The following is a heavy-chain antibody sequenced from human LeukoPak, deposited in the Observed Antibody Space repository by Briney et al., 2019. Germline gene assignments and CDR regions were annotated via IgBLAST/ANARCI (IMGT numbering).Heavy chain of an antibody. V-gene: IGHV3-30-3*01. Sequence: PGGPLRLSCAASGFSFSSYAFHWVRQAPGKGLEWVAVISYDGTNQYYADSVKGRFTISRDNSKNTLYLQMNSLRAEDTSVYYCARDSRLSRWRGTSDYWGQGTLVTVSS. J-gene: IGHJ4*02. CDR3: ARDSRLSRWRGTSDY. CDR1: GFSFSSYA. D-gene: IGHD3-16*01. CDR2: ISYDGTNQ.